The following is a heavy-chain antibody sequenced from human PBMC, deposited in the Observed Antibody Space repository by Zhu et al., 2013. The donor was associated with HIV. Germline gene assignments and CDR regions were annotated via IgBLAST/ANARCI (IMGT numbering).Heavy chain of an antibody. CDR2: FDIEQGET. J-gene: IGHJ5*02. V-gene: IGHV1-24*01. Sequence: VQLVQSGAEVRKPGASVRLSCKVSGYTLTELSMHWVRQAPGRGLEWVGGFDIEQGETIYAQKFQDRVTLTEDTSTDTAFMELTSLRSEDTAVYYXATGPTYSVSPAWGQGALVTVSS. CDR1: GYTLTELS. D-gene: IGHD3-16*01. CDR3: ATGPTYSVSPA.